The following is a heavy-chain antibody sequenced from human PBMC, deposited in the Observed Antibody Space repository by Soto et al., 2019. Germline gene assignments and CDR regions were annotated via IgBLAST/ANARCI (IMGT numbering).Heavy chain of an antibody. D-gene: IGHD5-12*01. CDR3: ARGGGKSGYFFDY. CDR2: INHGGTT. Sequence: QVQLRQWGAGLLKPLETLSLRCAVYGGSLSDYSWSWIRQSPEKGLEWIGEINHGGTTKYNPSLKGRVTISVDTSKNQVSLILTSATAADTAVYRCARGGGKSGYFFDYWGRGTLVTVSS. CDR1: GGSLSDYS. V-gene: IGHV4-34*02. J-gene: IGHJ4*02.